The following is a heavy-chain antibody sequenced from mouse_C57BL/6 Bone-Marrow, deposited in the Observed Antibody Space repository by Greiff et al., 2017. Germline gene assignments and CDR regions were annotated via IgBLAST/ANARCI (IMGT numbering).Heavy chain of an antibody. CDR1: GFTFSSYG. V-gene: IGHV5-6*02. Sequence: EVMLVESGGDLVKPGGSLKLSCAASGFTFSSYGMSWVRQTPDKRLEWVATISSGGSYTYYPDSVKGRFTISRDNAKNTLYLQMSSLKSEDTAMYYCARRVYDGEDYWGQGTTLTVSS. J-gene: IGHJ2*01. CDR3: ARRVYDGEDY. CDR2: ISSGGSYT. D-gene: IGHD2-3*01.